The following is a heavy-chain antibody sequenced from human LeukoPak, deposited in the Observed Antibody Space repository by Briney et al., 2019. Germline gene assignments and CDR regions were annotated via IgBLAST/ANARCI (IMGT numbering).Heavy chain of an antibody. Sequence: GGSLRLSCAASGFTFSDYYMSWVRQAPGKGLEWVSGISGSGDSTYYADSVKGRFTISRDNSKNTLNLQMNSLRAEDTAVYYCARPRVATVPYYWYFDLWGRGTLVTVSS. CDR1: GFTFSDYY. J-gene: IGHJ2*01. CDR3: ARPRVATVPYYWYFDL. V-gene: IGHV3-23*01. CDR2: ISGSGDST. D-gene: IGHD5-12*01.